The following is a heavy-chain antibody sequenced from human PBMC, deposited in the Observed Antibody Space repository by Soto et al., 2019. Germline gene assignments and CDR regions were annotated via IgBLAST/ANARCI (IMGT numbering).Heavy chain of an antibody. V-gene: IGHV3-33*01. CDR1: GFTFTNYG. D-gene: IGHD2-8*01. CDR3: VRDFCVTNYLFDY. Sequence: QVQLVESGGGVVQAGRSLRLSCATYGFTFTNYGFHWVRQAPGKGLEWLAVIWYDGSKTLYTDSVKGRFTISRDDSQNTIYLQMDSLSVDDTAVYYCVRDFCVTNYLFDYWGQGPLVTVSS. CDR2: IWYDGSKT. J-gene: IGHJ4*02.